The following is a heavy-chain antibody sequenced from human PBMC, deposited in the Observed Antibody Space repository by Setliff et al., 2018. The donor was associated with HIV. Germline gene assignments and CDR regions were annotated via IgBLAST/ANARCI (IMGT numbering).Heavy chain of an antibody. CDR3: ARRKGGYGLEV. D-gene: IGHD3-16*01. CDR2: FSVPGTT. CDR1: GGSITSADYY. Sequence: SSETLSLTCTVSGGSITSADYYWTWIRQPAGKGLEWIGRFSVPGTTNYGPSFKSRLTIWVDMSKNQFSLKLTSVTAADTAVYYCARRKGGYGLEVWGQGTTVTVSS. V-gene: IGHV4-61*02. J-gene: IGHJ6*02.